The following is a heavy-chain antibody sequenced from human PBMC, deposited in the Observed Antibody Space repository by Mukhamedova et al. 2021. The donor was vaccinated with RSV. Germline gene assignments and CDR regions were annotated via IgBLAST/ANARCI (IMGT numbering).Heavy chain of an antibody. V-gene: IGHV3-23*01. J-gene: IGHJ4*02. Sequence: GKGLEWVSSISGSGDGTYYGDSVKGRFTISRDNSKNTLYLQMDSLTVEDMAVYYCAHVGIYAIGGQGTLVTVSS. CDR2: ISGSGDGT. D-gene: IGHD3-16*01. CDR3: AHVGIYAI.